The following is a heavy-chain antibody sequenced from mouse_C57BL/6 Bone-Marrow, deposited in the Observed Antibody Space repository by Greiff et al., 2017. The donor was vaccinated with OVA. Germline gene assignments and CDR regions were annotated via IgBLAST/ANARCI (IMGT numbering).Heavy chain of an antibody. CDR2: IYPSDSET. J-gene: IGHJ3*01. CDR1: GYTFTSYW. CDR3: AITAQASWFAY. Sequence: QVQLKQPGAELVRPGSSVKLSCKASGYTFTSYWMDWVKQRPGQGLEWIGKIYPSDSETHYNQKFKDKATLTVDKSSSTAYMQLSSLTSEDSAVYYCAITAQASWFAYWGQGTLVTVSA. D-gene: IGHD3-2*02. V-gene: IGHV1-61*01.